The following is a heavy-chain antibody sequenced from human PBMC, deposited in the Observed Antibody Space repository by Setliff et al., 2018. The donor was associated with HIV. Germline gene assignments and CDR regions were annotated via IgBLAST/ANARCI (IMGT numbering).Heavy chain of an antibody. Sequence: SETLSLTCTVSGGSISSDYYYWGWIRQPPGKGLEWIGSISYSGTTYYNPSLRSRVTISVDTSKDQFSLKVISVTAADTAVYYCARHPSIVGATWFRDWGQGTLVTVSS. J-gene: IGHJ1*01. CDR3: ARHPSIVGATWFRD. V-gene: IGHV4-39*01. CDR2: ISYSGTT. D-gene: IGHD1-26*01. CDR1: GGSISSDYYY.